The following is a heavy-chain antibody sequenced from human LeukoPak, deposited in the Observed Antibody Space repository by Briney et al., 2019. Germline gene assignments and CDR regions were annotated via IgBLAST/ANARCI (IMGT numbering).Heavy chain of an antibody. D-gene: IGHD6-13*01. J-gene: IGHJ6*04. CDR2: INWNGGST. CDR3: ARDYGYSSSGMDV. V-gene: IGHV3-20*01. CDR1: GFTFDDYG. Sequence: GGSLRLSCAASGFTFDDYGMSWVRQAPGKGLEWVSGINWNGGSTGCADSVKGRFTISRDNAKNSLYLQMNSLRAEDTALYHWARDYGYSSSGMDVWGKGTTVTVSS.